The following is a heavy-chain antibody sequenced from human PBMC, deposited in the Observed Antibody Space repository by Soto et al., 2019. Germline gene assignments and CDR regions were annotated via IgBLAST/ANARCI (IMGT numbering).Heavy chain of an antibody. CDR2: INSDGSST. V-gene: IGHV3-74*01. CDR3: ASPGGYDPFDY. Sequence: VQLVESGGGLVQPGGSLRLSCAASGFTFSSYWMHWVRQAPGKGLVWVSRINSDGSSTSYADSVKGRFTISIDNAKNTLYLQMNSLRAEDTAVYYCASPGGYDPFDYWGQGTLVTVSS. J-gene: IGHJ4*02. CDR1: GFTFSSYW. D-gene: IGHD5-12*01.